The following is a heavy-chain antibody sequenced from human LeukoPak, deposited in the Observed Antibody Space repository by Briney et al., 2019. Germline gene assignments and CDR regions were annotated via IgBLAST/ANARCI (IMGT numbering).Heavy chain of an antibody. V-gene: IGHV3-20*04. Sequence: GGSLRLSCAASGFTFDDYGMSWVRQAPGKGLEWVSFISWNGGSTGYADSVKGRFTISRDNAKNTLNLQMNSLRAEDTAVYYCARDLGQYYDTSDNWFDPWGQGTLVTVSS. D-gene: IGHD3-22*01. CDR1: GFTFDDYG. CDR3: ARDLGQYYDTSDNWFDP. J-gene: IGHJ5*02. CDR2: ISWNGGST.